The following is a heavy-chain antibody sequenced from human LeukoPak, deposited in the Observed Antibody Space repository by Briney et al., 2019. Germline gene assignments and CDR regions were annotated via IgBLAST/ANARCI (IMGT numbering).Heavy chain of an antibody. CDR1: GYTFTSYA. CDR2: IIPIFGTA. CDR3: ARERGHSYGRGSWFDP. Sequence: ASVKVSCKASGYTFTSYAISWVRQAPGQGLEWMGGIIPIFGTANYAQKFQGRVTITTDESTSTAYMELSSLRSEDTAVYYCARERGHSYGRGSWFDPWGQGTLVTVSS. J-gene: IGHJ5*02. D-gene: IGHD5-18*01. V-gene: IGHV1-69*05.